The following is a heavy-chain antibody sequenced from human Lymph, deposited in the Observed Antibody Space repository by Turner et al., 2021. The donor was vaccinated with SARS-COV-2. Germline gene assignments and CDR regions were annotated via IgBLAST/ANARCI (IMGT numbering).Heavy chain of an antibody. CDR1: GYSFTSYW. D-gene: IGHD2-2*02. V-gene: IGHV5-51*03. CDR3: ARSEFCTSTSCYRGYYYYRMDV. Sequence: EVQLVQSGAEVKKPGESLKISCKGSGYSFTSYWIGWVRQMPGKGLEWMGIIYPGDSDTRYSPSFQGQFTISADKSISTAYLQWSSLKASDTAMYYCARSEFCTSTSCYRGYYYYRMDVWGQGTTVTVSS. J-gene: IGHJ6*02. CDR2: IYPGDSDT.